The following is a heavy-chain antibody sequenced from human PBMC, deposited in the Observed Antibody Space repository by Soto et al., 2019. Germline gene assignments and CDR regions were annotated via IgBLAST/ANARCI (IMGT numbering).Heavy chain of an antibody. CDR2: IYYSGST. D-gene: IGHD2-15*01. CDR1: GGSISSYY. Sequence: TSETLSLTCTVSGGSISSYYWSWIRQPPGKGLEWIGYIYYSGSTNYNPSLKSRVTISVDTSKNQFSLKLSSVTAADTALYYCASLKTPYCSGGSCYNYWGQGTLVTVSS. CDR3: ASLKTPYCSGGSCYNY. J-gene: IGHJ4*02. V-gene: IGHV4-59*08.